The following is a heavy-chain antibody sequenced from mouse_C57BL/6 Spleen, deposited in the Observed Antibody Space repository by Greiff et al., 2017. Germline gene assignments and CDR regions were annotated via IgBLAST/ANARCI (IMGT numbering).Heavy chain of an antibody. J-gene: IGHJ4*01. D-gene: IGHD3-2*02. V-gene: IGHV1-82*01. Sequence: QVQLQQSGPELVKPGASVKISCKASGYAFSSSWMNWVKQRPGKGLEWIGRIYPGDGDTNYNGKFKGKATLTADKSSSTAYMQLSSLTSEDSAVYFCARIETAQATSLYYAMDYWGQGTSVTVSS. CDR3: ARIETAQATSLYYAMDY. CDR2: IYPGDGDT. CDR1: GYAFSSSW.